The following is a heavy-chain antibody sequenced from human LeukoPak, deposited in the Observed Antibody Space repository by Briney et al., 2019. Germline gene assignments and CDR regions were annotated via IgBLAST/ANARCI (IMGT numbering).Heavy chain of an antibody. D-gene: IGHD6-13*01. CDR3: AREGSSWYGIHPPVGGDAFDI. Sequence: GGSLRLSWAASGFTFSSYSVNWVRQAPGKGREGVAVISYEGSNKYYADSVKGRFTLSRDNSKNTLSMQMNSLRAEDTAVYYCAREGSSWYGIHPPVGGDAFDIWGQGTMVTVSS. CDR2: ISYEGSNK. V-gene: IGHV3-30*03. J-gene: IGHJ3*02. CDR1: GFTFSSYS.